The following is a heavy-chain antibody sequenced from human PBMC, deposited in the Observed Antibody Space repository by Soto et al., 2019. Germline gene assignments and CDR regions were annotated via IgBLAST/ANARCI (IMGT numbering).Heavy chain of an antibody. D-gene: IGHD1-26*01. CDR1: GFTFNRFP. V-gene: IGHV3-30-3*01. CDR2: ISYDGTDK. J-gene: IGHJ6*02. CDR3: ARDEGSDFDLFYGMDV. Sequence: QVQLVESGGGVVQPGRSLRLSCAASGFTFNRFPMHWVRQAPGKGLEWVAIISYDGTDKFYADSVKGRFTISRDNSRNTLSLEMNSLRPEDTAVYYCARDEGSDFDLFYGMDVWGHGTTVSVSS.